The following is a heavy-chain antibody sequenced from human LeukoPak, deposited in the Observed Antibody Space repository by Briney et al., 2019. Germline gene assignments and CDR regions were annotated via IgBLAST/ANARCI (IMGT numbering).Heavy chain of an antibody. J-gene: IGHJ5*02. CDR3: ARGGDYLLDNWFDP. D-gene: IGHD4-17*01. CDR2: LYYRGST. CDR1: GASISSSRNF. Sequence: LETLSLTCTVSGASISSSRNFWGWIRQPPGKGLEWIGSLYYRGSTYYNPSLKSRVTISEDTSKSQFSLKVTSVTAADTAVYYCARGGDYLLDNWFDPWGQGTLVTVSS. V-gene: IGHV4-39*07.